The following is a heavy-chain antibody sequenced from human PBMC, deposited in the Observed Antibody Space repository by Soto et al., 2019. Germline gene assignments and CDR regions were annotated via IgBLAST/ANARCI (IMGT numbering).Heavy chain of an antibody. CDR3: AGDPASHYNDSQASSSP. D-gene: IGHD4-4*01. V-gene: IGHV1-69*08. Sequence: QVQLVQSGAEVKKPGSSVKVSCKASGGTFSTYTITWVRQAPGQGLEWLGRIIPIIGIINYAQKFQGRVTICADTFTGTAYLERTGLRSADTAVYFCAGDPASHYNDSQASSSPGGQGTLVTVSS. CDR1: GGTFSTYT. J-gene: IGHJ5*02. CDR2: IIPIIGII.